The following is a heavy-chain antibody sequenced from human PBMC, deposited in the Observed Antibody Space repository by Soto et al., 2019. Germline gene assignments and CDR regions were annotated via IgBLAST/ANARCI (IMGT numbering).Heavy chain of an antibody. CDR3: ARVRITMIEYYFDY. CDR2: ISYDGSDK. V-gene: IGHV3-30*03. J-gene: IGHJ4*02. Sequence: GGSLRLSCAASGFTFSNYGMHWVRQAPGKGLEWVAAISYDGSDKDYADSVKGRFTISRDNSKNTLYLQMNSLRAEDTAVYYCARVRITMIEYYFDYWGQGTLVTVSS. D-gene: IGHD3-22*01. CDR1: GFTFSNYG.